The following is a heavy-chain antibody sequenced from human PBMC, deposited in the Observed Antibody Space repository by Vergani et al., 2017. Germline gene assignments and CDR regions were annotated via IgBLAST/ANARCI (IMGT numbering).Heavy chain of an antibody. CDR1: GGSISSYY. J-gene: IGHJ4*02. V-gene: IGHV4-59*06. CDR2: IYYSGST. D-gene: IGHD6-19*01. CDR3: ARGVAAADSSGWGLDY. Sequence: QVQLQESGPGLVKPSETLSLTCTVSGGSISSYYWSWIRQHPGKGLEWIGYIYYSGSTYYNPSLKSRVTISVDTSKNQFSLKLSSVTAADTAVYYCARGVAAADSSGWGLDYWGQGTLVTVSS.